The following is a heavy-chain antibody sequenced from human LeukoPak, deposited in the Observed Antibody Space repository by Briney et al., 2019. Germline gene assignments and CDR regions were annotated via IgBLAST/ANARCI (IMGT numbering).Heavy chain of an antibody. CDR1: GDSVSSNSAT. Sequence: SQTLSLTCAISGDSVSSNSATWNCIRQSPSRGLEWLGRTYYRSKWYKYYAVSVKGRITINPDTSKNQFSLQLNSVTPEDTAVYYCARGPSYFQHWGQGTLVTVSS. V-gene: IGHV6-1*01. CDR2: TYYRSKWYK. J-gene: IGHJ1*01. CDR3: ARGPSYFQH.